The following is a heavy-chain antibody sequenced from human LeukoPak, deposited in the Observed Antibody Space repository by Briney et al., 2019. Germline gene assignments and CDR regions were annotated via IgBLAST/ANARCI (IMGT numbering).Heavy chain of an antibody. CDR2: IKQDGSEK. Sequence: GGSLRLSCAASGFTLSTYWMTWVRQAPGKGLEWVANIKQDGSEKYYVDSVKGRFTISRDNAKNSLYLQMNSLRAEDTAVYYCARALRIAGEEYYYYYMDVWGKGTTVTVSS. J-gene: IGHJ6*03. CDR1: GFTLSTYW. V-gene: IGHV3-7*04. CDR3: ARALRIAGEEYYYYYMDV. D-gene: IGHD6-13*01.